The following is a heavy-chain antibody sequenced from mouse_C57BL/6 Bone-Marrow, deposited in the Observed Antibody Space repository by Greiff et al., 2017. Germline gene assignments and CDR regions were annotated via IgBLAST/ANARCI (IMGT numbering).Heavy chain of an antibody. CDR1: GYTFTSYW. CDR2: IHPISGST. CDR3: ARCTTVPSMDY. D-gene: IGHD1-1*01. J-gene: IGHJ4*01. V-gene: IGHV1-64*01. Sequence: QVQLPQPGAELVKPGASVKLSCKASGYTFTSYWMHWVKQRPGQGLEWIGMIHPISGSTNYNEKFKSKAKLTVDKSSSTAYMQLSSLTSEDSAVYYCARCTTVPSMDYWGQGTAVTVSS.